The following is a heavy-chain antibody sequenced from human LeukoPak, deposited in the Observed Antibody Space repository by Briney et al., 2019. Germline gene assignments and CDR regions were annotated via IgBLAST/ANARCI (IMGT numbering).Heavy chain of an antibody. CDR2: INPSGGST. V-gene: IGHV1-46*01. CDR1: GYTFTSYY. D-gene: IGHD2-21*01. Sequence: ASVKVSCKASGYTFTSYYMNWVRQAPGQGLEWMGIINPSGGSTTYAQKFQGRVTMTRDMSTSTAYMELSSLRSEDTAVYYCAGMTYSFDYWGQGTLVTVSS. J-gene: IGHJ4*02. CDR3: AGMTYSFDY.